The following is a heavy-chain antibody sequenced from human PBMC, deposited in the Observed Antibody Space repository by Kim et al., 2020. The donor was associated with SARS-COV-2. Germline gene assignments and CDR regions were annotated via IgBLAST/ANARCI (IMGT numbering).Heavy chain of an antibody. J-gene: IGHJ4*01. CDR1: GFSFSDYE. CDR3: ARDNGRDSGWVYYFDY. V-gene: IGHV3-48*03. Sequence: GGSLRLSCVVSGFSFSDYEMNWVRQTPGKGLEWVSYISSSGNTIYYADSVKGRFTISRDNAKSSLYLQMNSLRAEDTAVYYCARDNGRDSGWVYYFDYWG. CDR2: ISSSGNTI. D-gene: IGHD6-19*01.